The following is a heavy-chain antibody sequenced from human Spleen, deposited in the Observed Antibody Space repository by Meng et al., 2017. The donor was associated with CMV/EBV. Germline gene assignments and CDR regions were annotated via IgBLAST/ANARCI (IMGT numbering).Heavy chain of an antibody. CDR3: ARDPRRVPAAMFYYYYGMDV. V-gene: IGHV3-23*01. CDR2: ISGSGGTT. D-gene: IGHD2-2*01. CDR1: GFTFSSHA. J-gene: IGHJ6*02. Sequence: GGSLRLSCAASGFTFSSHAMNWVRQAPGKGLEWVSAISGSGGTTYYADSVKGRFTISRDNSKNTLYLQMNSLRAEDTAVYYCARDPRRVPAAMFYYYYGMDVWGQGTTVTVSS.